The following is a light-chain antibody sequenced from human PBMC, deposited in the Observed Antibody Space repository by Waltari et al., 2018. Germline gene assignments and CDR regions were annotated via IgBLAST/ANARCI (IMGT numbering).Light chain of an antibody. CDR1: QNIFYSHNKKNS. CDR2: CPS. Sequence: DIVMTQSPDSLPVSLGERATITCKSSQNIFYSHNKKNSLAWYQQNPGQPPKLLIYCPSTRESGVPDRFSGSASGTDFTLTISSLQPEDVAVYFCQQHYSAPITFGGGTKVEIK. CDR3: QQHYSAPIT. J-gene: IGKJ4*01. V-gene: IGKV4-1*01.